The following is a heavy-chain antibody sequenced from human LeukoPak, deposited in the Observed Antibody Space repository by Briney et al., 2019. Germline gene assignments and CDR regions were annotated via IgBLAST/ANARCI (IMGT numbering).Heavy chain of an antibody. V-gene: IGHV3-15*01. J-gene: IGHJ4*02. Sequence: GGSLRLSCSASGFTFTNAWMSWVRQAPGKGLEWVGRIKSKTDGGTTNYAAPVKGRFSISRDDSKNTLYLQMNSLKSEDTAVYYCQGGRFWGQGTLVTVSS. CDR3: QGGRF. CDR1: GFTFTNAW. D-gene: IGHD1-26*01. CDR2: IKSKTDGGTT.